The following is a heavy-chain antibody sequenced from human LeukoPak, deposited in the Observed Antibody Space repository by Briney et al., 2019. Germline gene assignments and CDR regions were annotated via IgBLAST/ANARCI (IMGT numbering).Heavy chain of an antibody. J-gene: IGHJ4*02. CDR2: TKPDGSAE. CDR1: GGSISSI. Sequence: PSETLSLTCNVSGGSISSISYYWGWIRQTPGKGLEWVANTKPDGSAEYYADSVRGRFTASRDNANNLLYLQMNRLRAEDTAVYYCARDGGLHTNFDYWGQGTLLTVSS. D-gene: IGHD2-15*01. CDR3: ARDGGLHTNFDY. V-gene: IGHV3-7*01.